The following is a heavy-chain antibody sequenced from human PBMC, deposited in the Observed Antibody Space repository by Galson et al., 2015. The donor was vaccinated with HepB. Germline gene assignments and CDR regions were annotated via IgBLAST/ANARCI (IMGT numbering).Heavy chain of an antibody. Sequence: SLRLSCAASGFTFSSYAMHWVRQAPGKGLEFVSAINSNGGSTYYADSVKGRFTISRDNSKNTLYLQMSSLRAEDTAVYYCVKASQSDWYRGLDYWGQGTLVTVSS. CDR3: VKASQSDWYRGLDY. J-gene: IGHJ4*02. CDR2: INSNGGST. D-gene: IGHD6-19*01. V-gene: IGHV3-64D*06. CDR1: GFTFSSYA.